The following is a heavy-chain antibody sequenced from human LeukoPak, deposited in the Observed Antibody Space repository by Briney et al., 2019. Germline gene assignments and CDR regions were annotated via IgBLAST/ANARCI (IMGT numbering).Heavy chain of an antibody. CDR1: VFTLTSYG. J-gene: IGHJ5*02. V-gene: IGHV3-33*01. Sequence: RSLRLSSAPSVFTLTSYGTHSVPHAPDGGLWWGSVIWYDGSNKYYADSVKGRFTISRDNSKNTLYLQMNSLRAEDTAVYYCARGGGSSYVDWFDPWGQGTLVTVSS. D-gene: IGHD3-16*01. CDR3: ARGGGSSYVDWFDP. CDR2: IWYDGSNK.